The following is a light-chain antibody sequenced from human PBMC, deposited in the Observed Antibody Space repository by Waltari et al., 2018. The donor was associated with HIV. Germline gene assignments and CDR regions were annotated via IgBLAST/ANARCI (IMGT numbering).Light chain of an antibody. V-gene: IGLV1-47*01. CDR1: SSNIGSTY. Sequence: QSVLTQPPSASGTPGQRVTISCSGSSSNIGSTYVYWFQQLPGTAPNLLRYRDNQRPSGVPVRVSGSKSGTSASLAIRGLRAEDEADDYCAAWDDSLSAVVFGGGTKLTVL. CDR3: AAWDDSLSAVV. CDR2: RDN. J-gene: IGLJ3*02.